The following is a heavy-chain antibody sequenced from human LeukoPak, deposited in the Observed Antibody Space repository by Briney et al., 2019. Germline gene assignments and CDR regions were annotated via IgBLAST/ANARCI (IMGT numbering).Heavy chain of an antibody. J-gene: IGHJ4*02. CDR2: IGGRGGST. Sequence: GGSLRLSCAASGFTFSSFTMTWVRQAPGKGLEWVSAIGGRGGSTYYADSLEGRFTIARDNSKNTLYLQMNSLRAEDTAVYYCAKDRTTGSPKLGYWGQGTLVTVSS. CDR1: GFTFSSFT. CDR3: AKDRTTGSPKLGY. V-gene: IGHV3-23*01. D-gene: IGHD4-17*01.